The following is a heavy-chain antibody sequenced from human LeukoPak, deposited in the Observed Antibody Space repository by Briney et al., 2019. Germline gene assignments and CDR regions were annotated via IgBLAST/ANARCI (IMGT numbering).Heavy chain of an antibody. D-gene: IGHD3-10*01. Sequence: SETLSLTCTVSGGSISSSSYFWGWIRQPPGKGLEWVGSISYSGSTYYNPSLKSRVTISVDTSKKQFSLKLSSVTAADTAVYYCARHVGFITMVRGVINNNWFDPWGQGTLVTVSS. CDR2: ISYSGST. V-gene: IGHV4-39*01. J-gene: IGHJ5*02. CDR3: ARHVGFITMVRGVINNNWFDP. CDR1: GGSISSSSYF.